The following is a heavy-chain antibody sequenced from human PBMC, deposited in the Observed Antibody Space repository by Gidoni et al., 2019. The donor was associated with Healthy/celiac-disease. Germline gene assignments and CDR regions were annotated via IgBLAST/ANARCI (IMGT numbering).Heavy chain of an antibody. CDR2: IWYDGSNK. V-gene: IGHV3-33*01. J-gene: IGHJ6*02. Sequence: QVQLVESGGGVVQPGRSLRLSCAASGFTFSSYGMHWVRQAPGKGLEWVAVIWYDGSNKYYADSVKGRFTISRDNSKNTLYLQMNSLRAEDTAVYYCARDPGAAAGLRYGMDVWGQGTTVTVSS. D-gene: IGHD6-13*01. CDR1: GFTFSSYG. CDR3: ARDPGAAAGLRYGMDV.